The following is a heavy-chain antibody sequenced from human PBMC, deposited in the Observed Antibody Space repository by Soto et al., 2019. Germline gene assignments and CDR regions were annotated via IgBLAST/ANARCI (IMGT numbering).Heavy chain of an antibody. CDR3: ARDRFRFSYSGRDV. D-gene: IGHD3-3*01. Sequence: PGGSLSLSCAAFGFTFSSYAMHWVRQAPGKGLEWVAVISYDGSNKFYTDSVKGRLTISRDNSKNSLYLQMNSLRAEDTAVYYCARDRFRFSYSGRDVWGQGTTVTVSS. CDR1: GFTFSSYA. V-gene: IGHV3-30-3*01. J-gene: IGHJ6*02. CDR2: ISYDGSNK.